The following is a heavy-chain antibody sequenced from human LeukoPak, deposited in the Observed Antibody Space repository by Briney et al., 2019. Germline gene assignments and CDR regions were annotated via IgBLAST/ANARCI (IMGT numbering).Heavy chain of an antibody. CDR3: ATYYDFWSGYWFHY. CDR2: ISGSGGST. J-gene: IGHJ4*02. D-gene: IGHD3-3*01. V-gene: IGHV3-23*01. CDR1: GFTFSSYA. Sequence: GGSLRLSCAASGFTFSSYAMSWVRQAPGKGLEWVSAISGSGGSTYYADSVKGRFTISRDNSKNTLYLQMNSLRAEDTAVYYRATYYDFWSGYWFHYWGQGTLVTVSS.